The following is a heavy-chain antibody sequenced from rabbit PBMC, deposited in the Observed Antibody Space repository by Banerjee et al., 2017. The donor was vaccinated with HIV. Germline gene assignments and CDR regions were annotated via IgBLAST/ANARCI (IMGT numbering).Heavy chain of an antibody. CDR2: IYNGDGKT. D-gene: IGHD8-1*01. J-gene: IGHJ6*01. Sequence: QEQLEESGGDLVKPGASLTLACTASGFSFSNNYVMCWVRQAPGKGPEWIACIYNGDGKTYYANWAKGRFTISKTSSTTVTLQMTSLTAADTATYFCARDTGTSFSTYGMDLRGPGTLVTVS. CDR3: ARDTGTSFSTYGMDL. V-gene: IGHV1S45*01. CDR1: GFSFSNNYV.